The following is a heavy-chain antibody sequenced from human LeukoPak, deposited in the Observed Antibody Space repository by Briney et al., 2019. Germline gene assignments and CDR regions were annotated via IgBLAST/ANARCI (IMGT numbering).Heavy chain of an antibody. Sequence: GGSLRLSCAASGFTFSSYGMHWVRQAPGKGVEGVAFIRYDGSKKYYADSVKGRFNIPRDNSKNTLYLQMNSLRAEDTAVYYCAKDAAAGVIDYWGQGTLVTVSS. CDR1: GFTFSSYG. V-gene: IGHV3-30*02. CDR2: IRYDGSKK. D-gene: IGHD6-13*01. J-gene: IGHJ4*02. CDR3: AKDAAAGVIDY.